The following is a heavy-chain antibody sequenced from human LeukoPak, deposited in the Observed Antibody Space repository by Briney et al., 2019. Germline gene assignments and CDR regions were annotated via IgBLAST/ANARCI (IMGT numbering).Heavy chain of an antibody. CDR3: ARDRDWGSSDPFDY. Sequence: VASVKVSCKASGYTFTSYYMHWVRQVPGQGLGWMGIINPGRGNTNYAQNFHGRVTLTRDTSTSTIYMELSSLRSEDTAVYYCARDRDWGSSDPFDYWGQGTLVTVSS. CDR1: GYTFTSYY. CDR2: INPGRGNT. V-gene: IGHV1-46*01. D-gene: IGHD7-27*01. J-gene: IGHJ4*02.